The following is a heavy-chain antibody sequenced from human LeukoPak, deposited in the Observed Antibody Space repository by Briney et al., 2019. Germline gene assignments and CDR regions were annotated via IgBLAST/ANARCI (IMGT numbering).Heavy chain of an antibody. Sequence: SGGSLRLSCAASGFSFSTYYMGWIRQAPGKGLEWVSYISSGAGTSIYYADSVRGRFFISRDNDKNSLYLQMNSLGAEDTAIYYCYASAVVASDYWGQGTLVTVSS. CDR3: YASAVVASDY. CDR1: GFSFSTYY. J-gene: IGHJ4*02. V-gene: IGHV3-11*01. CDR2: ISSGAGTSI. D-gene: IGHD6-19*01.